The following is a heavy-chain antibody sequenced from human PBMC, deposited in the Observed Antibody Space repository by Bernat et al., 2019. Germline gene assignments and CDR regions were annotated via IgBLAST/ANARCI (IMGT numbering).Heavy chain of an antibody. D-gene: IGHD2-15*01. Sequence: EVQLVESGGGLVQPGRSLRLSCTASGFTFGDYAMSWFRQAPGKGLEWVGFIRSKAYGGTTEYAASVKGRFTISRDDSKSIAYLQMNSLKTEETAEYYCEGAAKARDSWGQGTLVTVS. CDR1: GFTFGDYA. CDR3: EGAAKARDS. J-gene: IGHJ4*02. V-gene: IGHV3-49*03. CDR2: IRSKAYGGTT.